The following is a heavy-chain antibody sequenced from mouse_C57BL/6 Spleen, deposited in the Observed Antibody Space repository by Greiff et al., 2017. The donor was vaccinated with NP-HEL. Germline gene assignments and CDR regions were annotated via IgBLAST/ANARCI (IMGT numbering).Heavy chain of an antibody. Sequence: VQLQQPGAELVKPGASVKLSCKASGYTFTSYWMQWVKQRPGQGLEWIGEIDPSDSYTNSNQKFKGKATLTVDTSSSTAYMQLSSLTSEDSAVYYCARGDYLSMDYWGQGTSVTVSS. CDR2: IDPSDSYT. CDR1: GYTFTSYW. V-gene: IGHV1-50*01. D-gene: IGHD1-1*01. CDR3: ARGDYLSMDY. J-gene: IGHJ4*01.